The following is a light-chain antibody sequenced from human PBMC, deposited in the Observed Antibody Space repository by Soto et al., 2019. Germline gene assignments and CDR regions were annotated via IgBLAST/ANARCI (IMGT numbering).Light chain of an antibody. CDR3: KSYTSSTDSV. CDR1: SGEVGGYNY. J-gene: IGLJ1*01. V-gene: IGLV2-14*01. CDR2: EVS. Sequence: SALTQPAAVSWSPGRSITIAGCGTSGEVGGYNYVSWYQLHAGKPPKLTIYEVSNPPSGVSNPFSGAKSSNTASLTISGLQDEEQADYYCKSYTSSTDSVLGTGTKVTV.